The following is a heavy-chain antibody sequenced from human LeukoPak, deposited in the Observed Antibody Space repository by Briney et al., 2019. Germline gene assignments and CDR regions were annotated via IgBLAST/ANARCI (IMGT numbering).Heavy chain of an antibody. CDR2: ISGSGGST. D-gene: IGHD3-10*01. J-gene: IGHJ4*02. CDR1: GFTFSSYA. V-gene: IGHV3-23*01. CDR3: AKGSSRPGDYQWFGESYTPLDY. Sequence: GGSLRLSCAASGFTFSSYAMSWVRQAPGKGLEWVSAISGSGGSTYYADSVKGRFTISRDNSKNTLYLQMNSLRAEDTAVYYCAKGSSRPGDYQWFGESYTPLDYWGQGTLVTVSS.